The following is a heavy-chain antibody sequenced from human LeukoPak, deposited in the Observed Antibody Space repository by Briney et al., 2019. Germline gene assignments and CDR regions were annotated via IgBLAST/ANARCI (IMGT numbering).Heavy chain of an antibody. CDR1: GYSFTSYW. V-gene: IGHV5-51*01. CDR3: ARPVAVADLIY. D-gene: IGHD6-19*01. Sequence: GESLKISRKGSGYSFTSYWIGWVRQMPGKGLEWMGIIYPGDSDTRYSPSFQGQVTISADRSISTAYLQWSSLKASDTAMYYCARPVAVADLIYWGQGTLVTVSS. CDR2: IYPGDSDT. J-gene: IGHJ4*02.